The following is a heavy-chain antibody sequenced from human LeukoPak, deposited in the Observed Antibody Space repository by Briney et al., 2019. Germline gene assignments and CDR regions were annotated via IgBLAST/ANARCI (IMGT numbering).Heavy chain of an antibody. Sequence: GGSLRLSCVVSGFTFSSNYMSWVRQAPGKGLEWVANIKTDGSEKYYVDSVKGRFTISRDNAKNSLYLQMNSLRAEDTAVYYCARDYTGYFPWGQGTLVIVSS. CDR2: IKTDGSEK. V-gene: IGHV3-7*03. J-gene: IGHJ5*02. CDR3: ARDYTGYFP. CDR1: GFTFSSNY. D-gene: IGHD3-9*01.